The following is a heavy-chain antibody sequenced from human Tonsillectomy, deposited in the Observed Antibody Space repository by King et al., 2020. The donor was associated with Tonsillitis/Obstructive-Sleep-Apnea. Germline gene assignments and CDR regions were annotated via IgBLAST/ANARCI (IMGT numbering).Heavy chain of an antibody. CDR2: IYPGDSDT. CDR1: GYSFTSYW. J-gene: IGHJ3*02. D-gene: IGHD1-26*01. CDR3: ARPGSGSYFYDAFDI. V-gene: IGHV5-51*03. Sequence: VQLVESGAEVKKPGESLKISCKGSGYSFTSYWIGWVRQMPGKGLEWMGIIYPGDSDTRYSPSFQGQVTISADKTISTAYLQWSSLKASHTAMYYCARPGSGSYFYDAFDIWGQGTMVTVSS.